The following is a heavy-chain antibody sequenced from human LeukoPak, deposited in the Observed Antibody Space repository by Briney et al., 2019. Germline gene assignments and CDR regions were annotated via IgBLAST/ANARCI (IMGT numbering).Heavy chain of an antibody. CDR2: IYYSGST. D-gene: IGHD3-9*01. CDR1: GGSISSYY. CDR3: ARHYRVLRYSDWPWGLAFDI. Sequence: SETLSLTCTVSGGSISSYYWSWIRQPPGKGLEWIGYIYYSGSTNYNPSLKSRVTISVDTSKNQFSLKLSSVTAADTAVYYCARHYRVLRYSDWPWGLAFDIWGQGTMVTVSS. J-gene: IGHJ3*02. V-gene: IGHV4-59*08.